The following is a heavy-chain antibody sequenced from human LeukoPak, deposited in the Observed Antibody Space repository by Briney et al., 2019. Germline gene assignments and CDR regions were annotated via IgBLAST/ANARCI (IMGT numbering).Heavy chain of an antibody. CDR1: GFTFSDHW. J-gene: IGHJ5*02. CDR2: IKQDESKR. CDR3: ARDASLYCSGNDCYWAFDR. D-gene: IGHD2-15*01. Sequence: GGSLRLSCVASGFTFSDHWMRWVRQAPGKGLEWVANIKQDESKRYYVDSVKGRFTISRDNAKNSLYLQINSLSAEDTAVYYCARDASLYCSGNDCYWAFDRWGQGTLVTVSS. V-gene: IGHV3-7*01.